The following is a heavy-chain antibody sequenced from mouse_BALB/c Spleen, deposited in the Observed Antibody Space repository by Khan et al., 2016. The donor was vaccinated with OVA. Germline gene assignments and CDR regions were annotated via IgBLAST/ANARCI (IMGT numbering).Heavy chain of an antibody. CDR3: AREDYYCRTYYAMDD. V-gene: IGHV1S41*01. CDR2: IGPGSSNT. CDR1: GYTFTSYW. J-gene: IGHJ4*01. D-gene: IGHD1-1*01. Sequence: DLVKPGTSVKLSCKASGYTFTSYWINWIKQRPGQGLEWIGRIGPGSSNTYYSEMFKGKAALTVDTSSTTAYIQLSSLSAEDSAVYFCAREDYYCRTYYAMDDWGQGTSVTVSS.